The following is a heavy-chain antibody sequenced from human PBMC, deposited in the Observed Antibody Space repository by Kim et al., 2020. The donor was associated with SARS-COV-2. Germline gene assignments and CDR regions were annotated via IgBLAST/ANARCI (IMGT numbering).Heavy chain of an antibody. V-gene: IGHV3-33*01. Sequence: GGSLRLSCAASGFTFSSYGMHWVRQAPGKGLEWVAVIGYDGSNKYYADAVKGRFTISRDNSKNTLYLQMNSLRAEDTAVYYCARELGSSWYADYLDVWGKGTPVTVSS. CDR2: IGYDGSNK. CDR3: ARELGSSWYADYLDV. CDR1: GFTFSSYG. J-gene: IGHJ6*03. D-gene: IGHD6-13*01.